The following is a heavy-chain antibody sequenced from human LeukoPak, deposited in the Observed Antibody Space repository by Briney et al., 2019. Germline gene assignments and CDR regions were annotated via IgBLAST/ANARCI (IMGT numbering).Heavy chain of an antibody. J-gene: IGHJ4*02. D-gene: IGHD3-10*01. CDR2: ISAYNGNT. CDR3: ARGGRFGELFLDY. CDR1: GYTFTSYG. V-gene: IGHV1-18*01. Sequence: ASVKVSCTASGYTFTSYGISWVRQAPGQGLEWMGWISAYNGNTNYAQKFQGRVTMTRNTSISTAYMELSSLRSEDTAVYYCARGGRFGELFLDYWGQGTLVTVSS.